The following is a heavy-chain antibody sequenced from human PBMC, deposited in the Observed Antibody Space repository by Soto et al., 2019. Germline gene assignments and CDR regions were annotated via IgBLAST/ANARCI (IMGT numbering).Heavy chain of an antibody. D-gene: IGHD3-16*01. J-gene: IGHJ6*04. CDR3: ARLGDSSQAASGLGMDV. CDR1: GFTFSNYA. Sequence: GGSLRLSCTASGFTFSNYALTWVRQAPGKALEWVAAIVGSGGSTYDADSVKGRFTISRDNSKSTLFPQMNNLRAEDAAVYYCARLGDSSQAASGLGMDVRGKGTTVTVSS. CDR2: IVGSGGST. V-gene: IGHV3-23*01.